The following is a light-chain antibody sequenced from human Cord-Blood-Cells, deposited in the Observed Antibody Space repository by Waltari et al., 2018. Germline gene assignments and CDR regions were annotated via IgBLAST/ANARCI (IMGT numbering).Light chain of an antibody. J-gene: IGLJ2*01. CDR2: EGS. CDR1: SSDVGSYNL. V-gene: IGLV2-23*01. CDR3: CSYAGSSTV. Sequence: QSALTQPASVSGSPGQSITISCTGTSSDVGSYNLVSWSQQHPGKAPKLMIYEGSKRPSGVSNRVSGSKSGNTASLTISVLQAEDEADYYCCSYAGSSTVFGGGTKLTVL.